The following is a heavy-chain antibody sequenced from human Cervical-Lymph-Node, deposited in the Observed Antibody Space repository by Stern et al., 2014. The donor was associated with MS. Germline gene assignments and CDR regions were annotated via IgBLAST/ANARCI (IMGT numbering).Heavy chain of an antibody. V-gene: IGHV1-69*01. CDR1: ESTVSTVP. CDR3: ALSSETSDRWYSLGYDL. CDR2: IFPVFGTP. J-gene: IGHJ5*02. D-gene: IGHD6-13*01. Sequence: VQMGQSGAEVTKPGSSVKVYCKASESTVSTVPSSWVRQAPGQGREWMGGIFPVFGTPTYAQEFRGRVTITADVSTSTVYMELSSLRSDDTAVYYCALSSETSDRWYSLGYDLWGQGTLVTVSS.